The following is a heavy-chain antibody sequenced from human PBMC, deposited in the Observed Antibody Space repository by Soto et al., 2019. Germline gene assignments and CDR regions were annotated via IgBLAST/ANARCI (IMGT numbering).Heavy chain of an antibody. J-gene: IGHJ3*02. CDR2: IIPILGIA. CDR3: ARVVYCSSTSCYGGAFDI. Sequence: QVQLVQSGAEVKKPGSSVKVSCKASGGTFSSYTISWVRQAPGQGLEWMGRIIPILGIANYAQKFQGRVTITADKSTSTAYMELSSLRSEDTAVYYCARVVYCSSTSCYGGAFDICGQGTMVTVSS. D-gene: IGHD2-2*01. CDR1: GGTFSSYT. V-gene: IGHV1-69*02.